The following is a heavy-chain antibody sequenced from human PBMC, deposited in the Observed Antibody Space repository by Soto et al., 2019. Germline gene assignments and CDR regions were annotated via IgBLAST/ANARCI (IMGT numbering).Heavy chain of an antibody. J-gene: IGHJ6*02. V-gene: IGHV4-28*01. CDR1: GYSISSSNW. D-gene: IGHD2-15*01. Sequence: PSETLSLTCAVSGYSISSSNWWGWIRQPPGKGLEWIGYIYYSGTTYYNPSLKSRVTMSVDTSKNQFSLKTEDTAVYYCDRTPHGGPYYYGMDVWGQGTTVNVSS. CDR3: DRTPHGGPYYYGMDV. CDR2: IYYSGTT.